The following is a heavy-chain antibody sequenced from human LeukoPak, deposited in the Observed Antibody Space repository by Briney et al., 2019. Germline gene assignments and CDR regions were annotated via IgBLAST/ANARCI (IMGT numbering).Heavy chain of an antibody. V-gene: IGHV4-61*02. CDR2: IYTSGST. Sequence: SETLSLTCTVSGGSISSGSYYWSWIRQPAGKGLEWIGRIYTSGSTNYNPSLKSRVTISVDTSKNQFSLKLSSVTAADTAVYYCAREGRSIAARRLFDYWGQGTLVTVSS. J-gene: IGHJ4*02. CDR1: GGSISSGSYY. D-gene: IGHD6-6*01. CDR3: AREGRSIAARRLFDY.